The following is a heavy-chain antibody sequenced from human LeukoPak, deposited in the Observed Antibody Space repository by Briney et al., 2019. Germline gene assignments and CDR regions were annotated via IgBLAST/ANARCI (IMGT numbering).Heavy chain of an antibody. CDR3: ARDRRYSGRLNWFDP. D-gene: IGHD5-12*01. V-gene: IGHV4-39*02. J-gene: IGHJ5*02. CDR2: IYYSGST. CDR1: GGSISNSRDY. Sequence: SETLSLTCTVSGGSISNSRDYWAWIRQPPGKGLEWIANIYYSGSTYYSPSLKSRVTISVDTSKNQFSLKLSSVTAADTAVYYCARDRRYSGRLNWFDPWGQGTLVTVSS.